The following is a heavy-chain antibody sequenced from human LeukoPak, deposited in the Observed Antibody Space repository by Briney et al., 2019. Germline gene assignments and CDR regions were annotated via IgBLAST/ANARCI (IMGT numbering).Heavy chain of an antibody. CDR2: ITHSGST. V-gene: IGHV4-34*01. Sequence: PSETLSLTCAVYGGSFSGYYWSWIRQPPGKGLEWIGEITHSGSTNYNPSLKSRVTISVDASKNQFSLKSTSVTAADTALYCARFQWRGRGLWGQGTQVTVSS. J-gene: IGHJ4*02. D-gene: IGHD6-19*01. CDR3: ARFQWRGRGL. CDR1: GGSFSGYY.